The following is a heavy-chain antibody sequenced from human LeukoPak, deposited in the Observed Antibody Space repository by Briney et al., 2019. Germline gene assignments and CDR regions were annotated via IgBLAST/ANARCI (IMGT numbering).Heavy chain of an antibody. V-gene: IGHV4-4*07. CDR3: ARDPPLVGASFLPNFDY. J-gene: IGHJ4*02. Sequence: SETLSLTCTVSGGSISSYYWSWLRQPAGKGLEWIGRIYTSGSTNYNPSLKSRVTMSVDTSKNQFSLKLSSVTAADTAVYYCARDPPLVGASFLPNFDYWGQGTLVTVSS. D-gene: IGHD1-26*01. CDR1: GGSISSYY. CDR2: IYTSGST.